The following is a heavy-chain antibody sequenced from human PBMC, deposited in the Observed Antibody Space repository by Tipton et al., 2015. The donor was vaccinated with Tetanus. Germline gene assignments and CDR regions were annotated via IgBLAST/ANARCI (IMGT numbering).Heavy chain of an antibody. V-gene: IGHV4-59*01. D-gene: IGHD3-10*01. CDR3: ARALLWFGEPYYFYYGREV. Sequence: TLSLTCTVSGGSISSYYWSWIRQPPGKGLEWIGYIYYSGSTNYNPSPKSRVTISVDTSKNQFSLKLSSVTAADTAVYYCARALLWFGEPYYFYYGREVGGQGPAVTASS. CDR1: GGSISSYY. J-gene: IGHJ6*01. CDR2: IYYSGST.